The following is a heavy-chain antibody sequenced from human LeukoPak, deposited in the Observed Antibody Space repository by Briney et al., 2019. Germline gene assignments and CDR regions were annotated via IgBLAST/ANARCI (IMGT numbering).Heavy chain of an antibody. CDR3: TRTWELLLAYDY. J-gene: IGHJ4*02. D-gene: IGHD1-26*01. Sequence: PGGSLRLSCTASGFTFGDYAMSWVRQAPGKGLEWVGFIRSKAYGGTTEYAASVKGRFTISRDDSKSIAYLQMNSLKTEDTAVYYCTRTWELLLAYDYWGQGTLVTVSS. CDR2: IRSKAYGGTT. CDR1: GFTFGDYA. V-gene: IGHV3-49*04.